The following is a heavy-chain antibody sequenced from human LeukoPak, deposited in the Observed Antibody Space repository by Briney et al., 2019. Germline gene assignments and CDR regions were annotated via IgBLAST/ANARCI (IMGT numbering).Heavy chain of an antibody. J-gene: IGHJ4*02. CDR3: ARLNSGWDY. CDR1: GGSISSYY. V-gene: IGHV4-59*08. CDR2: IYYSGST. Sequence: PSETLSLTCTVSGGSISSYYWSWIRQPPGKGLEWIGYIYYSGSTNYNPSLKSRVTISVDTSKNQFSLKLSSVTAADTAVYYCARLNSGWDYWGQGTLVTVSS. D-gene: IGHD6-19*01.